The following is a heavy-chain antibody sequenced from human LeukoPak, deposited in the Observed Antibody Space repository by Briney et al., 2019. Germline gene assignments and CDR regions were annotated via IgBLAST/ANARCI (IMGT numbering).Heavy chain of an antibody. V-gene: IGHV1-69*04. CDR3: ARDCHGSCYYYYGMDV. Sequence: AASVKVSCKASGGTFSSYAISWVRQAPGQGLEWMGRIIPILGIANYAQKFQGRVTITADKSTSTAYMELSSLRSEDTAVYYCARDCHGSCYYYYGMDVWGQGTTVTVSS. CDR1: GGTFSSYA. J-gene: IGHJ6*02. D-gene: IGHD2-15*01. CDR2: IIPILGIA.